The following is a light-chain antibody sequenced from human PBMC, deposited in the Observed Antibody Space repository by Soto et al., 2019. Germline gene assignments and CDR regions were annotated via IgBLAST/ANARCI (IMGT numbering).Light chain of an antibody. Sequence: IQVTQSPSTMAASVGDRVTITCRASQGIRNDLGWYQQKPGKAPKLLIYAASSLQSGVPSRFSGSGSGTDFTPTISSLQPEDFATYYCLQDYNYPWTFGQGTKVDI. CDR3: LQDYNYPWT. V-gene: IGKV1-6*01. CDR1: QGIRND. J-gene: IGKJ1*01. CDR2: AAS.